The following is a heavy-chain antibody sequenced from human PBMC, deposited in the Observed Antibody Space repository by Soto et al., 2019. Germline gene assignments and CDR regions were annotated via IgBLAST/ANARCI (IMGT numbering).Heavy chain of an antibody. Sequence: SETLSLTCSVSGGSISTSSYFWGWIRQPPGKGLEWVGAVHYSGSANYRSSLQSRVAISVDTSQNQFSLRLRSVTAADTAVYYCARHRWGSGSYSGLLDFWGQGALVTVSS. CDR2: VHYSGSA. CDR1: GGSISTSSYF. D-gene: IGHD3-10*01. CDR3: ARHRWGSGSYSGLLDF. J-gene: IGHJ4*02. V-gene: IGHV4-39*01.